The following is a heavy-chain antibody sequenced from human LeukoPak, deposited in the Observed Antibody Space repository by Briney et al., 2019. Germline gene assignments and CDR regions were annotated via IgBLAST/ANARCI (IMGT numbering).Heavy chain of an antibody. CDR3: ARGTRFGAASDTGY. D-gene: IGHD6-13*01. CDR1: GYTFTEYY. CDR2: VNPKSGGT. V-gene: IGHV1-2*02. J-gene: IGHJ4*02. Sequence: ASVKVSCKASGYTFTEYYLHWVRQAPGQGLEWMGWVNPKSGGTNYAQKFQGRVTMTRDTSISTIYMELSRLISDDTAVYHCARGTRFGAASDTGYWGQGTLVTVSS.